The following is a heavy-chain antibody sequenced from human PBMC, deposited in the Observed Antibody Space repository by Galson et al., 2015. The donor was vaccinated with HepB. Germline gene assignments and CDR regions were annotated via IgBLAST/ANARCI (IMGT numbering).Heavy chain of an antibody. D-gene: IGHD1-26*01. CDR3: ARDRSGSYYPQATDAFDI. CDR1: GFTFSSYA. Sequence: SLRLSCAASGFTFSSYAMHWVRQAPGRGLEWVAVISYDGSNKYYADSVKGRFTISRDNSKNTLYLQMNSLRAEDTAVYYCARDRSGSYYPQATDAFDIWGQGTMVTVSS. V-gene: IGHV3-30*04. CDR2: ISYDGSNK. J-gene: IGHJ3*02.